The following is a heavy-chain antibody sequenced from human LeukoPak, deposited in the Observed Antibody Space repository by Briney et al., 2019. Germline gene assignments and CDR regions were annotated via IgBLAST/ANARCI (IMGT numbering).Heavy chain of an antibody. D-gene: IGHD5-18*01. CDR1: GFTFSNYA. CDR3: TKGTIWLPFDY. CDR2: ISGSGGST. Sequence: GRSLRLSCAASGFTFSNYAMSWARQAPGKGLEWVSAISGSGGSTYYADSVKGRFTISRDNSKNTLYLQMNSLRAEDTAVYYCTKGTIWLPFDYWGQGTLVTVSS. J-gene: IGHJ4*02. V-gene: IGHV3-23*01.